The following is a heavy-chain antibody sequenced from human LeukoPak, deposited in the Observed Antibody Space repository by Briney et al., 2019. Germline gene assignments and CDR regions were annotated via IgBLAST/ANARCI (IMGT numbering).Heavy chain of an antibody. CDR1: GYTFTGFY. J-gene: IGHJ2*01. D-gene: IGHD2-15*01. V-gene: IGHV1-2*02. CDR3: ARGKVGVDWHFDF. CDR2: IKPHTGDT. Sequence: ASVRVSCKTTGYTFTGFYLHWVRQAPGQGLEWMGWIKPHTGDTKYAQRFQGRVTMTRDTSISTAYMELNNLRSDDTAVYYCARGKVGVDWHFDFWGRGTLVSVSS.